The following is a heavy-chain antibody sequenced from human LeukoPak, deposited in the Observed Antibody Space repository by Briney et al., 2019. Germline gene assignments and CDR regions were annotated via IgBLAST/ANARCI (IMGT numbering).Heavy chain of an antibody. CDR1: GFTFSSYA. CDR3: AKPLNSSGYYYPFDY. Sequence: GGSLRLSCAASGFTFSSYAMSWVRQAPGKGLEWVSAISGSGGSTYYADSVKGRFTISRDNSKNMLYLQMNSLRAEDTAVYYCAKPLNSSGYYYPFDYWGQGTLVTVSS. V-gene: IGHV3-23*01. J-gene: IGHJ4*02. D-gene: IGHD3-22*01. CDR2: ISGSGGST.